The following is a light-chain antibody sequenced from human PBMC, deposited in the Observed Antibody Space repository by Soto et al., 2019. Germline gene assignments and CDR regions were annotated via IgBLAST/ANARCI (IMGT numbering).Light chain of an antibody. J-gene: IGKJ3*01. CDR3: QNYNSAPFT. Sequence: DIPMTQSPSSLSASVGDRVTITCRASRGISNYLAWYQQKPGKVPKLLIYAASTLQSGVPSRFSGGGSGTDFTLTISSLQPEDVATYYCQNYNSAPFTFGPGTKVDIK. CDR1: RGISNY. CDR2: AAS. V-gene: IGKV1-27*01.